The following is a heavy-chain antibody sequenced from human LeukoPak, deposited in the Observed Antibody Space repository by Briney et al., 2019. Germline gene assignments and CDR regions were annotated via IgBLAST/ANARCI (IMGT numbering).Heavy chain of an antibody. D-gene: IGHD2-2*01. CDR3: AREWIVVVPAATYNWFDP. V-gene: IGHV4-4*07. CDR1: GGSISSYY. Sequence: SETLSLTCTVSGGSISSYYWSWIRQPAGKGLEWIGRIYTSGSTNYNPSLKSRVTMSVDTSKNQFSLKLSSVTAADTAVYYCAREWIVVVPAATYNWFDPWGQGTLVTVSS. CDR2: IYTSGST. J-gene: IGHJ5*02.